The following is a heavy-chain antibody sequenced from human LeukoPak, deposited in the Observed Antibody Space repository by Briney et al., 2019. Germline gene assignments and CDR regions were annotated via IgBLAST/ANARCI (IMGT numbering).Heavy chain of an antibody. D-gene: IGHD6-19*01. J-gene: IGHJ4*02. V-gene: IGHV3-48*03. CDR2: ISSSGSTI. CDR3: AREVRQLLAGYFDY. CDR1: GFTFSSYE. Sequence: PGGSLRLSCAASGFTFSSYEMNWVRQAPGKGLEWVSYISSSGSTIYYADSVKGRFTISRDNAKNSLYLQMNSLRAEDTAVYYCAREVRQLLAGYFDYWGQGTLVTVSS.